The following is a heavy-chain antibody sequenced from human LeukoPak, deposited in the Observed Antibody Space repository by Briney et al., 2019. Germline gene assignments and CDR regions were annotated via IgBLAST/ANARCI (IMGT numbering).Heavy chain of an antibody. CDR1: GGSFSGYY. Sequence: TSETLSLTCAVYGGSFSGYYWSWIRQPAGNGLEWIGRIYTSGSTNYNPSLKSRVTMSVDTSKNQFSLKLSSVTAADTAVYYCARDDLGYGYWGQGTLVTVSS. J-gene: IGHJ4*02. CDR2: IYTSGST. CDR3: ARDDLGYGY. V-gene: IGHV4-4*07. D-gene: IGHD1-1*01.